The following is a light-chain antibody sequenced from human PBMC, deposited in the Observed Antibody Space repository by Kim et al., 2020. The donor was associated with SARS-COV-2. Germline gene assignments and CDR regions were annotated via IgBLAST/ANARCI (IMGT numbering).Light chain of an antibody. CDR3: QAWDSSTVV. CDR1: KLGDKY. J-gene: IGLJ2*01. Sequence: VSPGQTASITCSGDKLGDKYACWYQQKPGQSPVLVIYQDSKRPSGIPERFSGSNSANTATLTISGTQAMDEADYYCQAWDSSTVVFGGGTQLTVL. V-gene: IGLV3-1*01. CDR2: QDS.